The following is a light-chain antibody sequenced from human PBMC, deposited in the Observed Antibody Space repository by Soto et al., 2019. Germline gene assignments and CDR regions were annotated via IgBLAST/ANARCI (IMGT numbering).Light chain of an antibody. Sequence: IVMTQSPATLSVSPGERATLSCRASQTIDNKLAWYQQRPGQAPRLLIYGASIRATGIPARFSGSGSGTEFTLTISGLESEDFGVYYCQQYKDWRTFGQGTKVDMK. CDR2: GAS. V-gene: IGKV3-15*01. J-gene: IGKJ1*01. CDR1: QTIDNK. CDR3: QQYKDWRT.